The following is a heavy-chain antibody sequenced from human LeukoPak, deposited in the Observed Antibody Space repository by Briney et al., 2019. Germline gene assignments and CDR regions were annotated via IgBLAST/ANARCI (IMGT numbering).Heavy chain of an antibody. CDR2: ISYDGSNK. CDR1: GFTFSSYG. CDR3: AKDPTYHDTWFDP. J-gene: IGHJ5*02. V-gene: IGHV3-30*18. Sequence: PGRSLRLSCAASGFTFSSYGMHWVRQAPGKGLEWVAVISYDGSNKYYADSVKGRFTISRDNSKNTLYLQMNSLRAEDTAVYYCAKDPTYHDTWFDPWGQGTLVTVSS.